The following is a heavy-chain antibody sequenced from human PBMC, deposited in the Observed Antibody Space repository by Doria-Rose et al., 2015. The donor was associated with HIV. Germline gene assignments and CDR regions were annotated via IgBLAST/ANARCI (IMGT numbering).Heavy chain of an antibody. D-gene: IGHD6-13*01. CDR1: GSSISSGDYY. J-gene: IGHJ5*01. CDR2: IYYSGST. CDR3: ARWVRSTREGFDS. V-gene: IGHV4-30-4*01. Sequence: QVQLQESGPGLVKPSQTLSLRCTVSGSSISSGDYYWSWIRQSPGKGLEWIGYIYYSGSTYYNPSLKSRLVMSLDMSKNQFSLNLNPVTAADTAVYFCARWVRSTREGFDSWGQGMQVTVTS.